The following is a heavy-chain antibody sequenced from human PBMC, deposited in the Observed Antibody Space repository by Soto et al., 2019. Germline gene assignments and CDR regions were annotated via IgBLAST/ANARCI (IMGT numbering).Heavy chain of an antibody. CDR2: IVVVSGST. V-gene: IGHV1-58*02. CDR1: GFDFGSFG. J-gene: IGHJ6*02. CDR3: SADHPHMAMGWPV. Sequence: SVKVSCKASGFDFGSFGMQFLRQTRGRGLEWIGWIVVVSGSTNYARHFQGRVAISRDMSSSTAYMDLYDLKSDDTAVYFCSADHPHMAMGWPVWGQGTTVTVSS. D-gene: IGHD1-26*01.